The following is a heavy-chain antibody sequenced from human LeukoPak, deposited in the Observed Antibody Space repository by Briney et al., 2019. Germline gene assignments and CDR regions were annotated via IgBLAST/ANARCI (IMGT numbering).Heavy chain of an antibody. CDR2: IYPGDSDT. V-gene: IGHV5-51*01. CDR1: GYSFTSYW. D-gene: IGHD6-19*01. J-gene: IGHJ4*02. CDR3: ARQKYSSGWYTYFDY. Sequence: GESLKISCKGSGYSFTSYWIGWVRQMPGKGLEWMGIIYPGDSDTRYSPSFQGQVTISADKSIGTAYLQWSSLKASDTAMYYCARQKYSSGWYTYFDYWGQGTLVTVSS.